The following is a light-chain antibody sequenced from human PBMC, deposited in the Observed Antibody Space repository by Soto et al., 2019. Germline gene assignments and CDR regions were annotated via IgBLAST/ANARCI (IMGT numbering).Light chain of an antibody. J-gene: IGLJ2*01. Sequence: QSALTQPPSASGSPGQSVTISCTGTSSDVGAYNYVSWYQQTPGKAPKLIIYEVTKRPSGVPDRFSGSKSGNTASLTVSGLQDEDEADYYCNSFAGNDNIGIFGGGTKVTVL. CDR1: SSDVGAYNY. CDR2: EVT. V-gene: IGLV2-8*01. CDR3: NSFAGNDNIGI.